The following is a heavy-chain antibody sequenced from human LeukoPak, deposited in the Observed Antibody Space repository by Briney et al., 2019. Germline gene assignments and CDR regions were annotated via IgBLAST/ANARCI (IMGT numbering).Heavy chain of an antibody. CDR2: IKRDGSEK. CDR3: ARGEYYYDGGY. Sequence: RAGGSLGLSCAASGLTFSSFWMSWVRQAPGKGLEWVANIKRDGSEKYYVDSVKGRFTISRDNAKNSQYLQMNSLRVEDTAVYYCARGEYYYDGGYWGQGTLVTVSS. V-gene: IGHV3-7*04. D-gene: IGHD3-22*01. J-gene: IGHJ1*01. CDR1: GLTFSSFW.